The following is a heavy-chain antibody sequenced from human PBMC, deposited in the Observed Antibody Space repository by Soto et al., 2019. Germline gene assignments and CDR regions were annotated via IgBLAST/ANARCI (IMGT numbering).Heavy chain of an antibody. CDR2: IYWNDDT. D-gene: IGHD3-10*01. Sequence: SGPTLVNPTQTLTLTCTFSGFSLTTSGVGVGWIRQPPGKALEWLALIYWNDDTRYSPSLKNRVTITTDTSKNQVVLTMTDMDPADTSTYSCAPRLTVVPLAFDLWGQGTMVTISS. CDR1: GFSLTTSGVG. J-gene: IGHJ3*01. V-gene: IGHV2-5*01. CDR3: APRLTVVPLAFDL.